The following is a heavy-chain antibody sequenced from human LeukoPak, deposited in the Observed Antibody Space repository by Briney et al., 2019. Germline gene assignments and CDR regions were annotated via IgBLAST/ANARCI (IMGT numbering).Heavy chain of an antibody. V-gene: IGHV4-34*01. CDR2: INYSGTT. CDR1: GGSFIGFH. Sequence: TTSETLSLTCAVYGGSFIGFHWNWIRQAPGKGLEWIGYINYSGTTNYNPSLKSRVTISVDTSKKQFSLKLTSVTAADTAVYYCARTPGRYYYYYMDVWGKGTTVTIS. CDR3: ARTPGRYYYYYMDV. J-gene: IGHJ6*03.